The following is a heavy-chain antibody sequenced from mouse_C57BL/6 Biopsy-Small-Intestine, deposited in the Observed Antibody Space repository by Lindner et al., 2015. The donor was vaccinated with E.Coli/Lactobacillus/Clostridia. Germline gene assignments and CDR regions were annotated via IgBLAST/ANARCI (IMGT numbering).Heavy chain of an antibody. CDR1: GFNIKDYY. V-gene: IGHV14-2*01. CDR2: IDPEDGET. Sequence: VQLQESGAELVKPGASVRLSCTGSGFNIKDYYMHWVKQRTEQGLEWIGRIDPEDGETRYAPKFQGKATTAADTSSNTAYLQLSSLTSEDTAVYYCARWGLRRGGYAMDYWGQGTSVTVSS. CDR3: ARWGLRRGGYAMDY. D-gene: IGHD2-4*01. J-gene: IGHJ4*01.